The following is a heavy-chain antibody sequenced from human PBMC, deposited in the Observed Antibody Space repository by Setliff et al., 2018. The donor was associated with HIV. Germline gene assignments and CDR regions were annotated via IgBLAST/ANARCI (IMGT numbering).Heavy chain of an antibody. V-gene: IGHV1-69*13. CDR2: IIPIFGTG. Sequence: GASVKVSCKASGGTFINSAFNWVRQAPGQGLEWMGSIIPIFGTGNYAQNFQGRVTITADGSTSTAYMELRSLRSDDTAIYYCARGSEDNVWFDPWGQGTLVTVSS. J-gene: IGHJ5*02. D-gene: IGHD3-10*01. CDR3: ARGSEDNVWFDP. CDR1: GGTFINSA.